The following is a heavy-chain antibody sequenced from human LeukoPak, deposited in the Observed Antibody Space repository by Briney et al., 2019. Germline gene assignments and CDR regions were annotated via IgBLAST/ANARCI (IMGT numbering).Heavy chain of an antibody. V-gene: IGHV3-74*01. Sequence: GGSLRLSCAASGFTFSRYWMHWVRQAPGKGLVWVSRLNSDGSSTSYADSVKGRFTISRDNAKNTLYLQMNSLRAEDTAVYYCARSAHRSLDYWGQGTLVTVPS. J-gene: IGHJ4*02. CDR3: ARSAHRSLDY. CDR2: LNSDGSST. CDR1: GFTFSRYW.